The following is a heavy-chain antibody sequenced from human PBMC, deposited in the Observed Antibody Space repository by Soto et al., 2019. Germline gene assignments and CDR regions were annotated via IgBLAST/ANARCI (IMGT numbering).Heavy chain of an antibody. D-gene: IGHD5-18*01. J-gene: IGHJ4*02. V-gene: IGHV4-31*03. CDR1: GGSISSGGYY. CDR3: ARGGYSYGTNNIDY. CDR2: IDYSGST. Sequence: QVQLQESGPGLVKPSQTLSLTCTVSGGSISSGGYYWSWIRQHPGKGLEWIGYIDYSGSTYYNPSLKSRVTISVDTSKNQFSLKLSSVTAADTAVYYCARGGYSYGTNNIDYWGQGTLVTVSS.